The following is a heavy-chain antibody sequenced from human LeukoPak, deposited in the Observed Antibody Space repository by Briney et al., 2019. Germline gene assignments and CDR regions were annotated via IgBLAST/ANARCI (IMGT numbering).Heavy chain of an antibody. CDR2: INPNSGGT. CDR3: AFKGNDAFDI. CDR1: GYTFTGYY. J-gene: IGHJ3*02. Sequence: ASVKVSCKASGYTFTGYYMHWVRQAPGQGLEWMGWINPNSGGTNYAQKFQGRVTMTTDTSMSTAYMELRSLRSDDTAVYYCAFKGNDAFDIWGQGTMVTVSS. V-gene: IGHV1-2*02. D-gene: IGHD3-10*01.